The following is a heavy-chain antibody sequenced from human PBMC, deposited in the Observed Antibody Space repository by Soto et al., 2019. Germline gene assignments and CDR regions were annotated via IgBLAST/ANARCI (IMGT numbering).Heavy chain of an antibody. D-gene: IGHD2-21*01. CDR1: GGPINSGVYY. CDR3: ARGTEGDFNVNL. Sequence: QVQLQESGPRLVKPSQTLALTCTVSGGPINSGVYYWIWIRQLPGKGLEWIGYSYYSGSTKYNPSLKSRVTISVDTSKNQFSLKMTSVTAADTAVYYCARGTEGDFNVNLWGQGTLVTVSS. CDR2: SYYSGST. V-gene: IGHV4-31*03. J-gene: IGHJ4*02.